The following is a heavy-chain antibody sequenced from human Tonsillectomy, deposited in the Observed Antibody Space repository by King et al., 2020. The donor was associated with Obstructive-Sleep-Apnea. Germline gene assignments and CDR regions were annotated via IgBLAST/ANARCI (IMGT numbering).Heavy chain of an antibody. CDR3: ARDGCIITSCAHNYYYGSDV. D-gene: IGHD2-2*01. V-gene: IGHV1-69*04. CDR2: IIPILDIP. CDR1: GGTFSNYA. Sequence: QLVQSGAEVKKPGSAVKVSCKASGGTFSNYAISWVRQAPGQGLEWMGGIIPILDIPNYAQKFQGRVTITADMSTSTAYMELGSLRSEDTAIYYCARDGCIITSCAHNYYYGSDVWGQGTTVTVSS. J-gene: IGHJ6*02.